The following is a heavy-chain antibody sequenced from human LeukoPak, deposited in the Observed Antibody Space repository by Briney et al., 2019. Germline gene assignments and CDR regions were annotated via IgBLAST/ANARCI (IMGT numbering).Heavy chain of an antibody. CDR3: ASYDILTGYRYAFDI. J-gene: IGHJ3*02. Sequence: PSQTLSLTCTVSGGSISRGDYYWSWIRQPPGKGLEWIGYIYYSGSTNYNPSLKSRVTISVDTSKNQFSLKLSSVTAADTAVYYCASYDILTGYRYAFDIWGQGTMVTVSS. V-gene: IGHV4-61*08. CDR1: GGSISRGDYY. CDR2: IYYSGST. D-gene: IGHD3-9*01.